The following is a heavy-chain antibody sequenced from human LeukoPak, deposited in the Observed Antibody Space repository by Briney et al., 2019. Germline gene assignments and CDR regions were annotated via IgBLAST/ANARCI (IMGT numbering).Heavy chain of an antibody. D-gene: IGHD2-15*01. J-gene: IGHJ4*02. CDR2: ISGSGGST. CDR1: GFTFSSYA. V-gene: IGHV3-23*01. CDR3: AKDFYCSGGSCYFDY. Sequence: GGSLRLSCAASGFTFSSYAMSWVRQAPGKGLEWVSAISGSGGSTYYADSVKGRFTISRDNSKNTLYLQMNSLRAEDTAVYYCAKDFYCSGGSCYFDYWGQGTLVTVSS.